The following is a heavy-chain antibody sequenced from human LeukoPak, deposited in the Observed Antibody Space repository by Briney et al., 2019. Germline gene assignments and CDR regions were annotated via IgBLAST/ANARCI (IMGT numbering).Heavy chain of an antibody. CDR1: GGTFSSYA. J-gene: IGHJ4*02. CDR3: ARNVYYDSSGYSDDY. CDR2: IIPILGIA. Sequence: ASVKVSCKASGGTFSSYAISWVRQAPGQGLEWMRRIIPILGIANYAQKFQGRVTITADKSTSTAYMELSSLRSEDTAVYYCARNVYYDSSGYSDDYWGQGTLVTVSS. V-gene: IGHV1-69*04. D-gene: IGHD3-22*01.